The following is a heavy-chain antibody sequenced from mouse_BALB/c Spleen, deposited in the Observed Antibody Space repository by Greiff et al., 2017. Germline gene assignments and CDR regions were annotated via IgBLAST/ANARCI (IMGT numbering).Heavy chain of an antibody. CDR3: ARYYGYYAMDD. D-gene: IGHD1-1*02. V-gene: IGHV5-17*02. CDR1: GFTFRSFG. Sequence: EVPLVESGGGLVQPGGSRTLSCAASGFTFRSFGMPWVRQAPEKGLEWVAYISSGSSTIYYADTVKGRFTISRDNPKNTLFLQMTSLRSEDTAMYYCARYYGYYAMDDWGQGTSVTVAA. CDR2: ISSGSSTI. J-gene: IGHJ4*01.